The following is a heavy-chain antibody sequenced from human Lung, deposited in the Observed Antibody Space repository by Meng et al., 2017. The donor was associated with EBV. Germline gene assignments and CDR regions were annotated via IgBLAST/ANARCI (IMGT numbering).Heavy chain of an antibody. J-gene: IGHJ5*02. V-gene: IGHV4-30-4*08. CDR2: IYDSGST. CDR1: GGSIRCGDYY. Sequence: QVQLQGPGPGLVKPSQPLSLTCTVSGGSIRCGDYYWRWIRQPPGKGLEWIGYIYDSGSTSYNPSLMSRVTISVDTSRNQFSLKLTSVTAADTAVYYCAREYSSSSGLPGPWGQGTLVTVSS. CDR3: AREYSSSSGLPGP. D-gene: IGHD6-6*01.